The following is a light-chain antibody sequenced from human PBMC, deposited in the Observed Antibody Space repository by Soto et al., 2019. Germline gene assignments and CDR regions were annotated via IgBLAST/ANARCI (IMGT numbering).Light chain of an antibody. V-gene: IGLV1-40*01. Sequence: SVLAQPPSVSGALGQRLTISCTGSSSNIGADCDVHWYQQLPGTAPKVLIYPTCTRPSGSPARLSGSKSGISASLAITGLQAADEADYYCQSYESSSLSGFDFGSGTKVTGL. CDR1: SSNIGADCD. J-gene: IGLJ1*01. CDR2: PTC. CDR3: QSYESSSLSGFD.